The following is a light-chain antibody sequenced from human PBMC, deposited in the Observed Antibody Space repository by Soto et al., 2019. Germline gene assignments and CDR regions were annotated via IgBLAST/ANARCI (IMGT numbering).Light chain of an antibody. CDR3: AAWDDSLSVWV. V-gene: IGLV1-47*01. CDR1: SSNIGSNY. J-gene: IGLJ3*02. CDR2: RNN. Sequence: QSVLTQPPSASGTPGQRGTISCSGSSSNIGSNYVYWYQQLPGTAPKLLIYRNNQRPSGVPDRFSGSKSGTSASLAISGLRSEDEADYYCAAWDDSLSVWVFGGGTKVTVL.